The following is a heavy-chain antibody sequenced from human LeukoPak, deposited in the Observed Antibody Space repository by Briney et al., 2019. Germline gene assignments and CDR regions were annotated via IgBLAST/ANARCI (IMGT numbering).Heavy chain of an antibody. Sequence: GGSLRLSCAASGFTFSSYWMSWVRQAPGKGLEWVANIKQDGSEKYYVDSVKGRFTISRDNAKNSLYLQMNSLRAEDTAVYYWAKDGGFVLMVFPPPPYYNMDVWGKGTTVTVSS. CDR1: GFTFSSYW. CDR3: AKDGGFVLMVFPPPPYYNMDV. V-gene: IGHV3-7*01. D-gene: IGHD2-8*01. J-gene: IGHJ6*03. CDR2: IKQDGSEK.